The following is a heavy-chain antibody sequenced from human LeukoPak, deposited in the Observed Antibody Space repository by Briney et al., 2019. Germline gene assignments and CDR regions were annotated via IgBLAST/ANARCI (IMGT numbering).Heavy chain of an antibody. CDR1: GGSISSGGYY. D-gene: IGHD1-1*01. CDR3: ASGDNDPLFDY. CDR2: IYYSGST. Sequence: SQTLSLTCTVSGGSISSGGYYWSWIRQHPGKGLEWIGSIYYSGSTNYNPSLQGRVTISLDTSRNQFSLKLSSVTAADTAVYHCASGDNDPLFDYWGQGTLVTVSS. J-gene: IGHJ4*02. V-gene: IGHV4-31*03.